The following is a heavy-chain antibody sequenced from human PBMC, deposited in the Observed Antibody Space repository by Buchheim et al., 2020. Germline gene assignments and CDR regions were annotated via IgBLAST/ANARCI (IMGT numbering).Heavy chain of an antibody. Sequence: QVQLQQWGAGLLKPSETLSLTCAVYGGSFSGYYWSWIRQPPGKGLEWIGEINHSGSTNYNPSLKSRATISVDTSKNQFSLKLSSVTAADTAVYYCARDIRWGSYYYGMDVWGQGTT. V-gene: IGHV4-34*01. CDR1: GGSFSGYY. CDR2: INHSGST. CDR3: ARDIRWGSYYYGMDV. J-gene: IGHJ6*02. D-gene: IGHD3-16*01.